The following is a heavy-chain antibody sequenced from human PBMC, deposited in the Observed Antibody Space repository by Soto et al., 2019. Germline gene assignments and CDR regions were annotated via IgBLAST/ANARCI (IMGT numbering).Heavy chain of an antibody. D-gene: IGHD3-9*01. V-gene: IGHV4-30-4*01. CDR3: ARVTFHNILTGYYRVGWFDP. Sequence: QVQLQESGPGLVKPSQTLSLTCTVSGGSINSDEFYWTWIRQPPGKGLEWIGYIYYSGTTYYTPSLKSRVSMSMDTSKNQFSLRLNSVTAADTAVYCCARVTFHNILTGYYRVGWFDPWGQGTLVTVSS. CDR1: GGSINSDEFY. J-gene: IGHJ5*02. CDR2: IYYSGTT.